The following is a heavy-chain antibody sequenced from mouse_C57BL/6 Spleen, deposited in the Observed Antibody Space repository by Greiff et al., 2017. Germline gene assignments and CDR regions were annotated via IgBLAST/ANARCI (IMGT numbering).Heavy chain of an antibody. CDR3: ARCLSLLIYAMDY. J-gene: IGHJ4*01. CDR1: GFTFTDYY. CDR2: IRNKANGYTT. D-gene: IGHD2-1*01. Sequence: EVKLVESGGGLVQPGGSLSLSCAASGFTFTDYYMSWVRQPPGKALEWLGFIRNKANGYTTEYSASVKGRFTISRDNSQSILYLQMNALRAEDSATDYCARCLSLLIYAMDYWGQGTSVTVSS. V-gene: IGHV7-3*01.